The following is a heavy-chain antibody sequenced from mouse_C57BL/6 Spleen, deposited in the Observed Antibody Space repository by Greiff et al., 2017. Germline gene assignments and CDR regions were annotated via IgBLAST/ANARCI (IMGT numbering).Heavy chain of an antibody. J-gene: IGHJ2*01. V-gene: IGHV3-6*01. CDR2: ISYDGSN. D-gene: IGHD1-2*01. CDR3: ARGTTTALDY. Sequence: VQLKESGPGLVKPSQSLSLTCSVTGYSITSGYYWNWIRQFPGNKLEWMGYISYDGSNNYNPSLKNRFSITRDTSKNQFFLKLNSVTTEDTATYYCARGTTTALDYWGQGTTLTVSS. CDR1: GYSITSGYY.